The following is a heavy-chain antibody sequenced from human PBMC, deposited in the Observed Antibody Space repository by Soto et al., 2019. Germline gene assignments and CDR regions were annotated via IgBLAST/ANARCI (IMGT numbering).Heavy chain of an antibody. CDR2: ISSCGHTI. J-gene: IGHJ5*02. V-gene: IGHV3-48*03. CDR1: GFTFSSYE. Sequence: EVQLVESGGGLVQPGGSLRLSCVASGFTFSSYEMNWVRQAPGKGLEWVSYISSCGHTIYYADSVKGRFAISRDNAKSSLYLQMNSLRAEDTAVYYCARGGCSSTSCDERLNWFDPWGQGTLVTVSS. D-gene: IGHD2-2*01. CDR3: ARGGCSSTSCDERLNWFDP.